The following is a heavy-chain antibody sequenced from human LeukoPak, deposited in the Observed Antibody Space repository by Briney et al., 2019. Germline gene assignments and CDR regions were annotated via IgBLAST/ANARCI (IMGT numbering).Heavy chain of an antibody. V-gene: IGHV3-9*01. Sequence: PGRSLRLSCAASGFTFDDYAMHWVRQAPGKGLEWASGISWNSGSIGYADSVKGRFTISRDNSKNTLYLQMNSLRAEGTAVYYCARVSILTGRDYDYWGQGTLVTVSS. CDR2: ISWNSGSI. D-gene: IGHD3-9*01. CDR1: GFTFDDYA. J-gene: IGHJ4*02. CDR3: ARVSILTGRDYDY.